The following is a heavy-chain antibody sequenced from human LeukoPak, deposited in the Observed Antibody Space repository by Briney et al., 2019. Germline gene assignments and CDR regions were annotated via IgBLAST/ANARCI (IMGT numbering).Heavy chain of an antibody. D-gene: IGHD2-21*02. V-gene: IGHV4-34*01. J-gene: IGHJ4*02. Sequence: LEWIGEINHGGSTNYNPSLKSRVTISVDTSKNQFSLKLSSVTAADTAVYYCARASDDFLDYWGQGTLVTVSS. CDR2: INHGGST. CDR3: ARASDDFLDY.